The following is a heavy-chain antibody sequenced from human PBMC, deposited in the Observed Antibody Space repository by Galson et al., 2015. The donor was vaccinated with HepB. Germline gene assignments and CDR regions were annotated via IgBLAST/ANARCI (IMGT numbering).Heavy chain of an antibody. D-gene: IGHD2-21*02. CDR1: GYTFTSYA. Sequence: SVKVSCKASGYTFTSYAMNWVRQAPGQGLEWMGRINTNTGNPTYAQGFTGRFVFSLDTSVSTAYLQISSLKAEDTAVYYCARDHKIVVVTSDDYYYYGMDVWGQGTTVTVSS. CDR2: INTNTGNP. J-gene: IGHJ6*02. V-gene: IGHV7-4-1*02. CDR3: ARDHKIVVVTSDDYYYYGMDV.